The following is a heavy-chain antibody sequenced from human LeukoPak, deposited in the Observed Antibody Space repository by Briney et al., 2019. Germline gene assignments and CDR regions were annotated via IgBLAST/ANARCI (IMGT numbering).Heavy chain of an antibody. CDR1: GGSISSGSYY. D-gene: IGHD5-12*01. V-gene: IGHV4-61*02. Sequence: PSETLSLTCTVSGGSISSGSYYWSWIRQPAGKGLEWIGRIYTSGSTNYNPSLKSRVTISVDTSKNQFSLKLSSVTAADTAVYYCASGVWLRSPPGGGERGYYFDYWGQGTLVTVSS. CDR3: ASGVWLRSPPGGGERGYYFDY. CDR2: IYTSGST. J-gene: IGHJ4*02.